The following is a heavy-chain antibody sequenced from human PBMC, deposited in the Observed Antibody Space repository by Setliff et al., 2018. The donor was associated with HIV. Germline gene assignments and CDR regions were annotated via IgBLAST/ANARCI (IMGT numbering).Heavy chain of an antibody. V-gene: IGHV3-48*04. CDR2: ISSSGSTI. J-gene: IGHJ5*02. CDR1: GFTFSNHW. D-gene: IGHD1-1*01. CDR3: VRDHRPSNNNWHHWFDP. Sequence: GGSLRLSCVGSGFTFSNHWMQWVRQAPGKGLEWVSYISSSGSTIYYADSVKGRFTISRDNAKNSLYLQLNSLRVEDTAVYYCVRDHRPSNNNWHHWFDPWGQGTLVTVSS.